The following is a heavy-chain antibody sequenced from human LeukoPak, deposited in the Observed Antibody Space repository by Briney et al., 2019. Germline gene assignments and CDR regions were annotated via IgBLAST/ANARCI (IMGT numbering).Heavy chain of an antibody. Sequence: PGGSLRLSCVASGFTFSNYNMNWVRQAPGKGPEWVANIKQDGSQRYYVDSVRGRFTISRDNAKNSLFLQMNGLRAEDTAVYYCARRGGSSSRRSPIDYWGQGTLVTVSS. V-gene: IGHV3-7*01. CDR2: IKQDGSQR. J-gene: IGHJ4*02. CDR3: ARRGGSSSRRSPIDY. CDR1: GFTFSNYN. D-gene: IGHD6-6*01.